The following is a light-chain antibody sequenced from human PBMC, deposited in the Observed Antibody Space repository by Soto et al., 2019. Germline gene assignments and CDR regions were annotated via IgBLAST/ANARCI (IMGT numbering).Light chain of an antibody. Sequence: IVLTQSAVTLSLSPGERATLSCRASQSVRSDLAWYQHTPGQAPRLLIYDASNRAAGIPARFSASGSGTDFTLTISILETENLGIYYCQQRSNWPPVTFSQGRRL. CDR1: QSVRSD. J-gene: IGKJ5*01. V-gene: IGKV3-11*01. CDR3: QQRSNWPPVT. CDR2: DAS.